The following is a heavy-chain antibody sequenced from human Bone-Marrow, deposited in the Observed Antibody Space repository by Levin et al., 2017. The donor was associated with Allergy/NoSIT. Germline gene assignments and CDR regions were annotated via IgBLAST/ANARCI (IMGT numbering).Heavy chain of an antibody. D-gene: IGHD3-9*01. J-gene: IGHJ4*02. Sequence: AGGSLRLSCAASGFIFSTYGMSWVRQAPGKGLEWVALISYDGSNKYYADSVKGRFTISRDNSKNTLYLQMNSLRAEDTAVYCCAKGPRSGYYFDYWGQGMLVTVSS. CDR1: GFIFSTYG. CDR3: AKGPRSGYYFDY. CDR2: ISYDGSNK. V-gene: IGHV3-30*18.